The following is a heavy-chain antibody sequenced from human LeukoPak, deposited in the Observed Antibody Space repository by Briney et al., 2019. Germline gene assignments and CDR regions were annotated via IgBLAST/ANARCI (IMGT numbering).Heavy chain of an antibody. CDR2: IYPGDSDT. V-gene: IGHV5-51*01. Sequence: GESLKISCKASGYSFTSYWIGWVRQMPGKGLEWMGIIYPGDSDTRYSPSFQGQVTISADKSTSTAYLQWSSLQASDIAIYYCARYPSGGTRDYFDSWGRGTLVTVSS. CDR1: GYSFTSYW. D-gene: IGHD2-15*01. J-gene: IGHJ4*02. CDR3: ARYPSGGTRDYFDS.